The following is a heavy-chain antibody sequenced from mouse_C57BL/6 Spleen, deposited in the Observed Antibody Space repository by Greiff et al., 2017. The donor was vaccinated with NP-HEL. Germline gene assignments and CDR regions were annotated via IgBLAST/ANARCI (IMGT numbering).Heavy chain of an antibody. CDR2: IRNKANGYTT. J-gene: IGHJ4*01. Sequence: DVHLVESGGGLVQPGGSLSLSCAASGFTFTDYYMSWVRQPPGKALEWLGFIRNKANGYTTEYSASVKGRFTISRDNSQSILYLQMNALRAEDSATYYCARYGGSAMDYWGQGTSVTVSS. V-gene: IGHV7-3*01. CDR1: GFTFTDYY. D-gene: IGHD1-1*02. CDR3: ARYGGSAMDY.